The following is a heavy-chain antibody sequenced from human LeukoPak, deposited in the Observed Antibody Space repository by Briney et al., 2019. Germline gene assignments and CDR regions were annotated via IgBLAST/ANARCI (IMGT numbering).Heavy chain of an antibody. J-gene: IGHJ4*02. D-gene: IGHD3-10*01. V-gene: IGHV1-2*02. CDR3: ARGRVRFGELLTDY. CDR2: ISPNSGGR. Sequence: ASVKVSCKASGYTLTGYYMHWVRQAPGQGLEWMGWISPNSGGRNYAQKFQGRVTMTRDTSISTAYMEPSRLRSDDTAVYYCARGRVRFGELLTDYWGQGTRVTVSS. CDR1: GYTLTGYY.